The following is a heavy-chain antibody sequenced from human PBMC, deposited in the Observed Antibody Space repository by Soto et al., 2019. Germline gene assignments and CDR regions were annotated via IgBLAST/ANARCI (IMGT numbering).Heavy chain of an antibody. CDR2: ISYYGSNK. Sequence: WGSRRLSCAASGFPFSSYGMPWVRQGPGKGLEWVAVISYYGSNKYYADSVKGRFTISRDNSKNTLYLQMNSLRAEDTAVYYCAKPARLQLWLSEYWGQETMLSISS. CDR3: AKPARLQLWLSEY. V-gene: IGHV3-30*18. D-gene: IGHD5-18*01. J-gene: IGHJ4*02. CDR1: GFPFSSYG.